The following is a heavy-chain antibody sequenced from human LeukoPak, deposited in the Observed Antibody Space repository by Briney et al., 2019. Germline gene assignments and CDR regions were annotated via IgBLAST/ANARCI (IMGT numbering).Heavy chain of an antibody. Sequence: GGSLRLSCAASGFTFSSYWMSWVRQAPGKGLEWVANIKQDGSEKYYVDSVKGRFTISRGNAKNSLYLQMNSLRAEDTAVYYCAREIRNRYYYYYGMDVWGQGTTVTVSS. CDR1: GFTFSSYW. CDR2: IKQDGSEK. J-gene: IGHJ6*02. D-gene: IGHD1-14*01. V-gene: IGHV3-7*03. CDR3: AREIRNRYYYYYGMDV.